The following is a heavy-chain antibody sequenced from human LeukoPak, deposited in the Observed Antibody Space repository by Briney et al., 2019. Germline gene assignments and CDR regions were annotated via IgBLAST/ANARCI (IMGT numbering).Heavy chain of an antibody. V-gene: IGHV4-31*03. J-gene: IGHJ4*02. D-gene: IGHD1-26*01. Sequence: PSQTLSLTCTVSGGSISSGNYYWSWIRQHPGKGLEWIGYIYDSGSSYSNPSLKSRVTISIDTSKNQFSLMLSSVTAADTAVYYCARDISGSYYDYWGQGTLVTVSS. CDR2: IYDSGSS. CDR3: ARDISGSYYDY. CDR1: GGSISSGNYY.